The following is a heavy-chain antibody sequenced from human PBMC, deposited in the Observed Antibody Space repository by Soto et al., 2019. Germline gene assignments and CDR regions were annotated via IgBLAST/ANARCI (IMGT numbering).Heavy chain of an antibody. CDR3: AHNVFSPQKIDY. J-gene: IGHJ4*02. V-gene: IGHV2-5*01. Sequence: QITLRESGPTLVKPTQTLTLTCTFSGFSLSTSGVGVGWIRQPPGKALEWLALIYWNGDERYSPSLKSRLTITKDTAKKQVVLTITNMNPADTATYYCAHNVFSPQKIDYWGPGTPVAAAS. CDR1: GFSLSTSGVG. CDR2: IYWNGDE. D-gene: IGHD2-8*01.